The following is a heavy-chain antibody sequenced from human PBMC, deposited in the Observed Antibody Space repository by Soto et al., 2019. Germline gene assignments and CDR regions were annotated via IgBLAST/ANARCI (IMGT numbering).Heavy chain of an antibody. V-gene: IGHV4-34*01. CDR1: GGSFSGYY. Sequence: SETLSLTCAVYGGSFSGYYWSWIRQPPGKGLEWIGEINHSGSTNYNPSLKSRVTISVDTSKNQFSLKLSSVTAADTAVYYCARARRARVDYWGQGTLVTVSS. CDR3: ARARRARVDY. CDR2: INHSGST. J-gene: IGHJ4*02.